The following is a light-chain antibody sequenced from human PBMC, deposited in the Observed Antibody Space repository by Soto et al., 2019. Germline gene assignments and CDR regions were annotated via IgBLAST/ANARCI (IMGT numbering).Light chain of an antibody. Sequence: EIVLTQSPGTLSLSPGERATLSCRASQSVSSSYLAWCQQKPGQAPRLLIYGASSRATGIPDRFSGSGSGTDFTLTISSLEPEDFAVYYCQQYGSSPTFGQGTKVEIK. CDR3: QQYGSSPT. V-gene: IGKV3-20*01. CDR2: GAS. CDR1: QSVSSSY. J-gene: IGKJ1*01.